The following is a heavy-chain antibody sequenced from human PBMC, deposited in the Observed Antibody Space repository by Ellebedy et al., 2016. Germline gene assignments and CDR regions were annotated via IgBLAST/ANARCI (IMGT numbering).Heavy chain of an antibody. CDR3: ARPYSSGWYY. CDR1: GGSISSSSYY. V-gene: IGHV4-39*01. Sequence: LRLSCTVSGGSISSSSYYWGWIRQPPGKGLEWIGSIYYSGSTYYNPSLKSRVTISVDTSKNQFSLKLSSVTAADTAVYYCARPYSSGWYYWGQGTLVTVSS. J-gene: IGHJ4*02. D-gene: IGHD6-19*01. CDR2: IYYSGST.